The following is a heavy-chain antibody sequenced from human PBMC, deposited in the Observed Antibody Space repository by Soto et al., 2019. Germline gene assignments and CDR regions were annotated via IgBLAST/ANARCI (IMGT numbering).Heavy chain of an antibody. CDR2: IFYSGST. V-gene: IGHV4-39*01. Sequence: ASEMLSLTCSVSGVSISTSRSYWAWIRQPPGKGLEWLANIFYSGSTFYNPSLASRVSVSVDTSKNEFSLKLRSVTAADTAVYYCARQPTTGDTDLWFDPWGQGTLVTVSS. CDR1: GVSISTSRSY. J-gene: IGHJ5*02. D-gene: IGHD2-21*01. CDR3: ARQPTTGDTDLWFDP.